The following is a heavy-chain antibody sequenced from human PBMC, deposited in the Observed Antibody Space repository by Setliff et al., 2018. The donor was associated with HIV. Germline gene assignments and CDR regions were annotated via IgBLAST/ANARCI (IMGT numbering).Heavy chain of an antibody. D-gene: IGHD3-10*01. CDR2: IYNRDFT. Sequence: TLSLTCTVSGASIISHYYSWIRQPPGKGLEWIGYIYNRDFTTYNPSLKSRLTISMDTSKNQFSLRLSSVTAADTAVYYCARVHGGSSRGFLDYWGLGTLVTVSS. V-gene: IGHV4-4*09. CDR1: GASIISHY. J-gene: IGHJ4*02. CDR3: ARVHGGSSRGFLDY.